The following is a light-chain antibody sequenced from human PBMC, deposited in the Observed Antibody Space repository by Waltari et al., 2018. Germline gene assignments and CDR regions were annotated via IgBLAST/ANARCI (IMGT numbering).Light chain of an antibody. CDR3: SSFTSTNTLL. CDR1: SSDIGAYKY. V-gene: IGLV2-14*01. CDR2: EVS. J-gene: IGLJ3*02. Sequence: QSALTQPASVSGSPGQSITISCTGTSSDIGAYKYVSWYQQYPDKAPNLIIYEVSNRPSGVSNRFSGSKSGNTASLSISGLQAEDESDYYCSSFTSTNTLLFGGGTKLTVL.